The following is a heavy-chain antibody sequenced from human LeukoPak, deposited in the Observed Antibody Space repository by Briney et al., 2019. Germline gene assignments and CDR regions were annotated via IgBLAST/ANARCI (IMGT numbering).Heavy chain of an antibody. V-gene: IGHV4-59*08. CDR3: ARHLGADDH. D-gene: IGHD4/OR15-4a*01. CDR1: GARITTYY. J-gene: IGHJ4*02. CDR2: ISYSETT. Sequence: SETLSLTCVVSGARITTYYWSWIRQPPGKGLEWIGHISYSETTNYNPSLKSRITISADPSKNQVSLKMTSLTAADTAIYYCARHLGADDHWGQGTLVTVSS.